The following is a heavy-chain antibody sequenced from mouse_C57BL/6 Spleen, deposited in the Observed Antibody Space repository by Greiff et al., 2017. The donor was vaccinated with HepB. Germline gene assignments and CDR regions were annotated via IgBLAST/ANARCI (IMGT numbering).Heavy chain of an antibody. CDR1: GYAFTNYL. D-gene: IGHD1-1*01. CDR3: ARESYYYGSSYDAMDY. CDR2: INPGSGGT. J-gene: IGHJ4*01. V-gene: IGHV1-54*01. Sequence: QVQLQQSGAELVRPGTSVKVSCKASGYAFTNYLIEWVKQRPGQGLEWIGVINPGSGGTNYNEKFKGKATLTADKSSSTAYMQLSSLTSEDSAVYFCARESYYYGSSYDAMDYWGQGTSVTVSS.